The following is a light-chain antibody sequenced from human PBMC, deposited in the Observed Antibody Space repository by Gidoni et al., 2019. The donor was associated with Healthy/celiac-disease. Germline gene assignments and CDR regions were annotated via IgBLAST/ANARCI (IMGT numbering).Light chain of an antibody. CDR3: MQALQPLT. CDR1: QSLLHSNGYNY. V-gene: IGKV2-28*01. CDR2: LGS. Sequence: DIVMTQSPLSLPVTPGEPASISCRSSQSLLHSNGYNYLDWYLQKPGQSPQLLIYLGSNRASGVPDRVSGSGSGTDFTLKISRVEAEDVGVYYCMQALQPLTFGGGTKVEIK. J-gene: IGKJ4*01.